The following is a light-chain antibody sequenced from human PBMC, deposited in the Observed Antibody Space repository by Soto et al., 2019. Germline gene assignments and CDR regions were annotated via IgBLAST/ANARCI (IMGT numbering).Light chain of an antibody. V-gene: IGLV2-14*01. CDR2: EVS. J-gene: IGLJ2*01. Sequence: QSVLTQPASVSGSPGQSITISCTGTSSDVGGYHSVSWYQQHPGIAPKLMIYEVSNRPSGVSNRFSGSKSGNTASLTISGLKAEDEADYYCSSYTTSSTRVFGGGTKLTVI. CDR3: SSYTTSSTRV. CDR1: SSDVGGYHS.